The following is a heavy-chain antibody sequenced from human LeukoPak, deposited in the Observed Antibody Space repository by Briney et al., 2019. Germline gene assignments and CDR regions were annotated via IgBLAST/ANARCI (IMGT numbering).Heavy chain of an antibody. CDR3: ARSRTTGGRGRVYYYYGMDV. CDR1: GGSISSGSYY. CDR2: IYTSGST. D-gene: IGHD4-17*01. V-gene: IGHV4-61*02. J-gene: IGHJ6*02. Sequence: NPSQALSLTCTVSGGSISSGSYYWSWIRQPAGKGLEWIGRIYTSGSTNYNPSLKSRVTISVDTSKNQFSLKLSSVTAADTAVYYCARSRTTGGRGRVYYYYGMDVWGQGTTVTVSS.